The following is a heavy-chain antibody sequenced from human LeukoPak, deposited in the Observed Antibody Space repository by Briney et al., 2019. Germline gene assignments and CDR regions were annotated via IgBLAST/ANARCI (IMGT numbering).Heavy chain of an antibody. Sequence: SETLSLTCTVSGDSVTTYYWSWIRQPPGKGLEWLGYVYYSGSATYNHSLKSRVTISVDTSKNQFSLRLSSVTAADTAVYYCARDGSNWSNDYYHGVDVWGQGTTVTVSS. V-gene: IGHV4-59*02. CDR2: VYYSGSA. CDR1: GDSVTTYY. J-gene: IGHJ6*02. CDR3: ARDGSNWSNDYYHGVDV. D-gene: IGHD4-11*01.